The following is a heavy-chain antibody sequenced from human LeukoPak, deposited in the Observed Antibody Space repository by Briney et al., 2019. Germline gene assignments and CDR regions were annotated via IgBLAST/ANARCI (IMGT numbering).Heavy chain of an antibody. V-gene: IGHV4-34*01. J-gene: IGHJ4*02. CDR3: EQMGCSSTSCFNY. D-gene: IGHD2-2*01. Sequence: PSETLSLTCAVYGGSFSGYYWTWIRQPPGKGLEWIGKINHSGSTNYNPSLKSRVTISVDTSKNQFSLKLSSVTAADTAVYYCEQMGCSSTSCFNYWGQGTLVTVSS. CDR1: GGSFSGYY. CDR2: INHSGST.